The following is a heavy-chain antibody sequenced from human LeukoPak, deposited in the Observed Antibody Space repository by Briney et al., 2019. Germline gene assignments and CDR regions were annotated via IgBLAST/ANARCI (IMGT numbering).Heavy chain of an antibody. Sequence: SETLSLTCTVSGGSISSYYWSWIRQPPGKGLEWIGYIYYSGSTYYNPSLKSRVTISVDTSKNQFSLKLSSVTAADTAIYYCARGPLTVTREFDPWGQGTLVTVSS. D-gene: IGHD4-17*01. CDR3: ARGPLTVTREFDP. CDR2: IYYSGST. V-gene: IGHV4-59*01. CDR1: GGSISSYY. J-gene: IGHJ5*02.